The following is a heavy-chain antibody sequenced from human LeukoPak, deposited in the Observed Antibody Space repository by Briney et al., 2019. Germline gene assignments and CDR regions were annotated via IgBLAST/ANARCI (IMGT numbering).Heavy chain of an antibody. V-gene: IGHV1-69*13. J-gene: IGHJ5*02. CDR2: IIPIFGTA. CDR3: ARGTTVTPYNWFDP. Sequence: GASVKVSCKASGGTFSSYAISWVRQAPGQGLEWMGGIIPIFGTANYAQKFQGRVTITADESTSTAYMELSSLRSGDTAVYYCARGTTVTPYNWFDPWGQGTLVTVSS. D-gene: IGHD4-17*01. CDR1: GGTFSSYA.